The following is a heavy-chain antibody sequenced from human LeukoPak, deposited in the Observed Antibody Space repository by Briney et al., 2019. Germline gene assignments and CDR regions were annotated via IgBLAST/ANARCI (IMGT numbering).Heavy chain of an antibody. CDR3: ARGGGGYPPYL. D-gene: IGHD2-21*01. CDR1: GASISSYY. V-gene: IGHV4-59*01. Sequence: SETLSLTCTVSGASISSYYWSWIRPPPGKGLEWIGYIYYSGSTNYNPSLKSRVTISVDTSKNQFSLKLSSVTAADTAVYYCARGGGGYPPYLWGQGTLVTVSS. J-gene: IGHJ5*02. CDR2: IYYSGST.